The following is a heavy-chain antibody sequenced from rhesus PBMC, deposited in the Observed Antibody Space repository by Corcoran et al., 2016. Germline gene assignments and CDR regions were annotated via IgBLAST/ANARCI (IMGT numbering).Heavy chain of an antibody. CDR2: LGGRCGKK. V-gene: IGHV4-127*01. D-gene: IGHD1-7*02. CDR1: GYSISRGSC. J-gene: IGHJ4*01. CDR3: ASVGPFNWNDDLDY. Sequence: QVQLQESGPGLVKPSETLSLTCAVSGYSISRGSCWNWLHHSPGKRQEWIGYLGGRCGKKKFNPSLKSRVTISKETTKNHCYMKRSFVTAADPAVYYCASVGPFNWNDDLDYWGQGVLVTISS.